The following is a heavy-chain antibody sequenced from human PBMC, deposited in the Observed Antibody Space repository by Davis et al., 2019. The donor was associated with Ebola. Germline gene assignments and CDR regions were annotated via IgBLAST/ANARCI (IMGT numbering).Heavy chain of an antibody. D-gene: IGHD3-10*01. Sequence: AASVKVSCKASGYTFTGYYMHWVRQAPGQGLEWMGRINPNSGGTNYAQKFQGRVTMTRDTSISTAYMELSRLRSDDTAVYYCARETNQWFGELLQFSEAFDIWGQGTMVTVSS. J-gene: IGHJ3*02. CDR3: ARETNQWFGELLQFSEAFDI. CDR2: INPNSGGT. V-gene: IGHV1-2*06. CDR1: GYTFTGYY.